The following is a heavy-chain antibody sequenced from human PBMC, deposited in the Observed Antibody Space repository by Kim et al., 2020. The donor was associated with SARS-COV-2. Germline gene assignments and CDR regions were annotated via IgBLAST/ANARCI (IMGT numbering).Heavy chain of an antibody. D-gene: IGHD3-10*01. CDR2: RTI. V-gene: IGHV3-48*02. Sequence: RTIYYADSVKGRFTISRDNAKNSLYLQMNSLRDEDTAVYYCARASRGDDYWGQGTLVTVSS. CDR3: ARASRGDDY. J-gene: IGHJ4*02.